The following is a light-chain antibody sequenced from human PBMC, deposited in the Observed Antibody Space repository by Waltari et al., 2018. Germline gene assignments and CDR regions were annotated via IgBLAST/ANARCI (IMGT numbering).Light chain of an antibody. V-gene: IGKV3-15*01. Sequence: EIVLSPSPATLSVSPGEKAPISCRASQSVRNNLVWYQQKPGQAPRLLIYGASTRVTGIPARFSGSGSGTEFTLTISSLQSEDFAVYYCQQYNNWPPWTFGQGTKVEIK. J-gene: IGKJ1*01. CDR1: QSVRNN. CDR2: GAS. CDR3: QQYNNWPPWT.